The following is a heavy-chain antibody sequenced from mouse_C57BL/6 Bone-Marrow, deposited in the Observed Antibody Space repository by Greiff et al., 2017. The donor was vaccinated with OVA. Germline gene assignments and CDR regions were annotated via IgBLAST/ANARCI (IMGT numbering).Heavy chain of an antibody. Sequence: EVKLMESGPVLVKPGASVKMSCKASGYTFTDYYMNWVKQSHGKSLEWIGVINPYNGGTSYNQKFKGKATLTVDKSSSTAYMELNSLTSEDSAVYYCARWDGYYWYFDVWGTGTTVTVSS. J-gene: IGHJ1*03. V-gene: IGHV1-19*01. D-gene: IGHD2-3*01. CDR2: INPYNGGT. CDR3: ARWDGYYWYFDV. CDR1: GYTFTDYY.